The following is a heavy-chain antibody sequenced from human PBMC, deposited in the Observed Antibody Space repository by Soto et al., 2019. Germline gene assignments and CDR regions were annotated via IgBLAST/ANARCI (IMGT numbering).Heavy chain of an antibody. CDR3: AKVVVAATRHTDFDS. Sequence: NPSETLSLTCTVSGGSINSNNYYWAWIRQPPGKGLAWIASIYYDGSTYYNTSLKSRVIISRDTSKNQFSLRLTSMTAADTAVYYCAKVVVAATRHTDFDSWGQGTLVTVSS. D-gene: IGHD2-15*01. CDR2: IYYDGST. CDR1: GGSINSNNYY. J-gene: IGHJ4*02. V-gene: IGHV4-39*02.